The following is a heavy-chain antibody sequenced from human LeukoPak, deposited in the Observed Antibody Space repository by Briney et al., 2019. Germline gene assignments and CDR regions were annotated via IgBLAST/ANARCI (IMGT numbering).Heavy chain of an antibody. V-gene: IGHV1-18*01. Sequence: VASVKVSSKTSGYTFTGYGINWVRQAPGQGLEWMGWIRASNGNTNYAQELQGRVTMTTDTSTSTAYMELRSLRSDDTAVYFCARDLHPGLHYYDSSGYGGDYWGQGTLVTVSS. CDR3: ARDLHPGLHYYDSSGYGGDY. J-gene: IGHJ4*02. CDR1: GYTFTGYG. CDR2: IRASNGNT. D-gene: IGHD3-22*01.